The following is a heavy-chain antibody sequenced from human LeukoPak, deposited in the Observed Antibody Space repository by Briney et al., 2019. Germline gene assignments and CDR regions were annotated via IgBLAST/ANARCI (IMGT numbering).Heavy chain of an antibody. V-gene: IGHV3-11*04. J-gene: IGHJ5*02. CDR2: ISSSGSTI. CDR1: GFTFSDYY. D-gene: IGHD3-10*01. Sequence: GGSLRLSCAASGFTFSDYYMSWIRQAPGKGLEWVSYISSSGSTIYYADSVKGRFTISRDNAKNSLYLQMNSLRAEDTAVYYCANAPLWFGELLFDPWGQGTLVTVSS. CDR3: ANAPLWFGELLFDP.